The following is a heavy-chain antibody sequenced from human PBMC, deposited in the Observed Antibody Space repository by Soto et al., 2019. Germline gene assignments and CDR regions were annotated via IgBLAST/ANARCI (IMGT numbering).Heavy chain of an antibody. CDR3: AKDREAGYSYGPFDY. CDR2: ISYDGSNK. J-gene: IGHJ4*02. CDR1: GFTFSSYG. V-gene: IGHV3-30*18. Sequence: QVQLVESGGGVVQPGRSLRLSCAASGFTFSSYGMHWVRQAPGKGLEWVAVISYDGSNKYYADSVKGRFTISRDNSKNTLYLQMNSLRAEDTAVYYCAKDREAGYSYGPFDYWGQGTQVTVSS. D-gene: IGHD5-18*01.